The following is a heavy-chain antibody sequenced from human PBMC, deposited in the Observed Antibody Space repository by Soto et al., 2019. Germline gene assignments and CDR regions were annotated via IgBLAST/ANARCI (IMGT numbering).Heavy chain of an antibody. Sequence: PGGSLRLSCAASGFTVGSNYMSWVRQAPGKGLEWVSVIYSEGTPYYADSVKGRFTISRENSNNTLYLHMNNLRAEDTAVYYCARSTYYDLLTGSYYYAMDVWGQGPTVTVSS. V-gene: IGHV3-53*01. J-gene: IGHJ6*02. CDR1: GFTVGSNY. D-gene: IGHD3-9*01. CDR2: IYSEGTP. CDR3: ARSTYYDLLTGSYYYAMDV.